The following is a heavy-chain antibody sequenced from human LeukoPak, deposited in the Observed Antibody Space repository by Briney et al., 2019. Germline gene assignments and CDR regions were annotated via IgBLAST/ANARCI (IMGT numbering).Heavy chain of an antibody. J-gene: IGHJ4*02. V-gene: IGHV3-33*06. CDR3: AKDSDFWSGYYPVHFDY. D-gene: IGHD3-3*01. CDR2: IWYDGSNK. CDR1: GFTFSSYG. Sequence: GGSLRLSCAASGFTFSSYGMHWVRQAPGKGLEWVAVIWYDGSNKYYADSVKGRFTISRDNSKNTLYLQMNSLRAEDTAVYYCAKDSDFWSGYYPVHFDYWGQGTLVTVSS.